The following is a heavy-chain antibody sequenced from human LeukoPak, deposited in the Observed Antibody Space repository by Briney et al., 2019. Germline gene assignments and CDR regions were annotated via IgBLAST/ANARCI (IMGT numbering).Heavy chain of an antibody. J-gene: IGHJ6*03. V-gene: IGHV1-69*13. CDR1: GGTFSSYA. CDR2: IIPIFGTA. D-gene: IGHD1-26*01. CDR3: ARSIVGATNYYYYMDV. Sequence: SVKVSCKASGGTFSSYAISWVRQAPGQGLEWMGGIIPIFGTANYAQKFQGRVTITADESTSTAYMELSSLRSEDTAVYYCARSIVGATNYYYYMDVWGKGTTVTVSS.